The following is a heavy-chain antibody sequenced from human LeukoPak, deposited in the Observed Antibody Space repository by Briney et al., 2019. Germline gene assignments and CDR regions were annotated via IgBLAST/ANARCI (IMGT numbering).Heavy chain of an antibody. V-gene: IGHV4-34*01. Sequence: GSLRLSCAASGFTFSSYSMNWVRQPPGKGLEWIGEINHSGSTNYNPSLKSRVTISVDTSKNQFSLKLSSVTAADTAVYYCARGPGLIINGFDYWGQGTLVTVSS. CDR1: GFTFSSYS. J-gene: IGHJ4*02. CDR3: ARGPGLIINGFDY. CDR2: INHSGST. D-gene: IGHD2-8*01.